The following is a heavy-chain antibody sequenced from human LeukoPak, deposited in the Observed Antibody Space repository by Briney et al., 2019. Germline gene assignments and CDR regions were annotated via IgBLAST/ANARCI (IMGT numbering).Heavy chain of an antibody. CDR1: GGSFSGYY. J-gene: IGHJ4*02. CDR2: INHSGST. Sequence: NPSETLSLTCAVYGGSFSGYYWSWIRQPPGKGLEWIGEINHSGSTNYNPSLKSRVTISVDTSKNQFSLKLSSVTAADTAVYYCARGTYYYGSGSYYTRDYWGQGTLVTVSS. D-gene: IGHD3-10*01. V-gene: IGHV4-34*01. CDR3: ARGTYYYGSGSYYTRDY.